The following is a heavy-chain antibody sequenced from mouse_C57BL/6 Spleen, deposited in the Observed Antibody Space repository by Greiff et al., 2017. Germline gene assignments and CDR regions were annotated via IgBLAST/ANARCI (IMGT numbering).Heavy chain of an antibody. J-gene: IGHJ4*01. V-gene: IGHV1-18*01. Sequence: VQLKQSGPELVKPGASVKIPCKASGYTFTDYNMDWVKQSHGKSLEWIGDINPNNGGTIYNQKFKGKATLTVDKSSSTAYMELRSLTSEDTAVYYCARSRDYDVYYAMDYWGQGTSVTVSS. CDR1: GYTFTDYN. D-gene: IGHD2-4*01. CDR2: INPNNGGT. CDR3: ARSRDYDVYYAMDY.